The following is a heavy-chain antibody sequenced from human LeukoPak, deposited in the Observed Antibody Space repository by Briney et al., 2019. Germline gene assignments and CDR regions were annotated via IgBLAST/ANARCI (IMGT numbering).Heavy chain of an antibody. CDR1: GGSFSGYY. J-gene: IGHJ5*02. D-gene: IGHD6-6*01. CDR3: AREVAVWIAARGSSDP. Sequence: SETLSLTCAVYGGSFSGYYWSWIRQPPGKGLEWIGEINHSGSTNYNPSLKSRVTISVDTSKNQFSLKLSSVTAADTAVYYCAREVAVWIAARGSSDPWGQGTLVTVSS. V-gene: IGHV4-34*01. CDR2: INHSGST.